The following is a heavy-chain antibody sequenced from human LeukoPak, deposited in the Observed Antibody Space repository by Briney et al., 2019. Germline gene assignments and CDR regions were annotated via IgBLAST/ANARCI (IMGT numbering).Heavy chain of an antibody. D-gene: IGHD1-1*01. V-gene: IGHV3-11*01. Sequence: GGSLRLSCAASGFTFSDYYMSWIRQAPGKGLEWVSYISSSGSTIYYADSVKGRFTISRDNAKNSLYLQMNSLRAEDTAVYYCARDLDDYYNYYYMDVWGKGTTVTVSS. CDR3: ARDLDDYYNYYYMDV. CDR2: ISSSGSTI. J-gene: IGHJ6*03. CDR1: GFTFSDYY.